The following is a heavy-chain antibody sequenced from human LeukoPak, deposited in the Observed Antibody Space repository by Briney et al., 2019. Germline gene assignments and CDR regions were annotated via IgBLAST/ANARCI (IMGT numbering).Heavy chain of an antibody. CDR3: ARGRESGDY. CDR1: GGSISGHY. V-gene: IGHV4-59*11. CDR2: IYYSGST. Sequence: SETLSLTCTVSGGSISGHYWSWIRQPPGQGLEWIGYIYYSGSTNYNPSLKSRVTISVDTFKNQFSLKLSSVTAADTAVYYCARGRESGDYWGQGTLVTVSS. D-gene: IGHD3-10*01. J-gene: IGHJ4*02.